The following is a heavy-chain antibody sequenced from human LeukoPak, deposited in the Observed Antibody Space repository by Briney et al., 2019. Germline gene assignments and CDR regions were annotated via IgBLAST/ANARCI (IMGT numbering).Heavy chain of an antibody. V-gene: IGHV1-46*01. CDR2: INPSGGST. Sequence: ASVKVSCKASGYTFTSYYMHWVRQAPGQGLEWMGIINPSGGSTSYAQKFQGRVTMTRDMSTSTVYMELSSLRSENTAVYYCASVAVAGPVNFDYWGQGTLVTVSS. CDR1: GYTFTSYY. CDR3: ASVAVAGPVNFDY. D-gene: IGHD6-19*01. J-gene: IGHJ4*02.